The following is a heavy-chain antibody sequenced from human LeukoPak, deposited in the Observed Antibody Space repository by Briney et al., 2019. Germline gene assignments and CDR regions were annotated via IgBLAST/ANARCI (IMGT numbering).Heavy chain of an antibody. CDR1: GFTFSSFA. CDR2: SSGSGGST. Sequence: GGSLRLSCAASGFTFSSFAMTWVRQAPGKGLEWVSGSSGSGGSTYYADSVKGRFTISRDNSKNELYLQMNSLRAEDTAVYYCAKGRNLYYYSSMDVWGQGTTVTVSS. CDR3: AKGRNLYYYSSMDV. J-gene: IGHJ6*02. V-gene: IGHV3-23*01.